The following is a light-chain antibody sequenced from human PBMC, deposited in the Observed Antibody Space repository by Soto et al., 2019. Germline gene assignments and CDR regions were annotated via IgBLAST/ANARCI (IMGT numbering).Light chain of an antibody. V-gene: IGKV3-20*01. CDR2: GAS. CDR3: QIYNTSPWT. Sequence: EIVLTQSPGTLSLFPGERATLSCTASHSVSGNYLAWYQQKPGQAPRLLFYGASTRASGSPDRFSGSGSGTDFTLSISRLEPEEFAVYYCQIYNTSPWTFGQGTRVEVK. J-gene: IGKJ1*01. CDR1: HSVSGNY.